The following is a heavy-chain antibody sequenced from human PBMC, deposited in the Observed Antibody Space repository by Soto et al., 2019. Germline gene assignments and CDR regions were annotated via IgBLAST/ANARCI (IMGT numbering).Heavy chain of an antibody. Sequence: QVQLVQSGAEVKKPGASVKVSCKDSGYTFTSYGISWVRQAPGQGLEWMGWISAYNGNTNYAQKLQGRVTMTTDTSTSTDYMELKSLRSDDTAVYYCARDRDYYGSGSTAGDWGQGTLVTVS. J-gene: IGHJ4*02. V-gene: IGHV1-18*01. CDR3: ARDRDYYGSGSTAGD. D-gene: IGHD3-10*01. CDR1: GYTFTSYG. CDR2: ISAYNGNT.